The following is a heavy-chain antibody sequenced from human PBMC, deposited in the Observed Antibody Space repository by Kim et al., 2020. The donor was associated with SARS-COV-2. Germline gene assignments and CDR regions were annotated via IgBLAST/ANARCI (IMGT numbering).Heavy chain of an antibody. Sequence: THHTPPLKSRVTISVDTSKNQCSLKLSSVTAADTAVYYCARGGAGYFDYWGQGTLVTVSS. CDR3: ARGGAGYFDY. D-gene: IGHD2-15*01. CDR2: T. J-gene: IGHJ4*02. V-gene: IGHV4-59*09.